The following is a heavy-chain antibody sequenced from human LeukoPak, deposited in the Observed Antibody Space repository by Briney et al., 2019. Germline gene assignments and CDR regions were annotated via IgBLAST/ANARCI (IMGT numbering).Heavy chain of an antibody. Sequence: SETLSLTCTVSGGSISSGDYYWSWIRQPPGKGLEWIGYIYYSGSTYYNPSLKSRVTISVDTSKNQFSLKLSSVTAADTAVYYCARDTDGDYLRGVYYFDYWGQGTLVTVSS. V-gene: IGHV4-30-4*08. CDR3: ARDTDGDYLRGVYYFDY. CDR2: IYYSGST. CDR1: GGSISSGDYY. D-gene: IGHD4-17*01. J-gene: IGHJ4*02.